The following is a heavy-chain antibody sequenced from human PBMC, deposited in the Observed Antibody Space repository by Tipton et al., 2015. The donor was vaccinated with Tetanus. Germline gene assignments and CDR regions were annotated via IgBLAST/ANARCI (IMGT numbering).Heavy chain of an antibody. Sequence: LRLSCTVSGGSICGGTFYWGWIRQPPGKGLEWIGSIYESGDTYYIPSLKSRVTISVDTSKNQFSLNLNSMAAADTGVYYCARHQSGYFTPFDYWGQGNLVTVSS. CDR2: IYESGDT. J-gene: IGHJ4*02. D-gene: IGHD3-3*01. CDR3: ARHQSGYFTPFDY. CDR1: GGSICGGTFY. V-gene: IGHV4-39*01.